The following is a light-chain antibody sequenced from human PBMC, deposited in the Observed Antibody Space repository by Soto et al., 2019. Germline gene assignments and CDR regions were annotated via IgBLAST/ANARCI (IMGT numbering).Light chain of an antibody. Sequence: EIVMTQSPATLSLSPGERAALSCRASQSVTTNLAWYRQKPGQAPRLLIYGASTRATEIPARFSRSGSGTEFTLTISRLQSEDFAMYCCQQYHKWPQAFGQGTKVEIK. V-gene: IGKV3-15*01. J-gene: IGKJ1*01. CDR3: QQYHKWPQA. CDR2: GAS. CDR1: QSVTTN.